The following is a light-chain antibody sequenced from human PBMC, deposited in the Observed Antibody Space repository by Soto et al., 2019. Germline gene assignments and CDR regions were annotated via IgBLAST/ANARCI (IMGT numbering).Light chain of an antibody. CDR1: QNIGVY. CDR3: HQTAANPWT. V-gene: IGKV1-39*01. J-gene: IGKJ5*01. Sequence: DVHMTLSASSLSASVGYRVTIICRASQNIGVYLNWYQKKPGKAPKLLIHAASSLHSGVPSTFSGSGSGTDFALTISSLQPEDFATYYCHQTAANPWTFAQGTRLEIK. CDR2: AAS.